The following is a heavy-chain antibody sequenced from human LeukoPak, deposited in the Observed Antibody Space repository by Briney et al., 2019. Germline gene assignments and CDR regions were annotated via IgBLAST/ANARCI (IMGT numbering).Heavy chain of an antibody. CDR2: MSAYKCKT. CDR1: GYTFTHYG. J-gene: IGHJ4*02. Sequence: SVKLCCKASGYTFTHYGVSWGRRAARHGVGGMGWMSAYKCKTNYAQKVQGRVTMTKDTSTSTAYTELRSRRSDDTAVYYRARDKGRSSSGGYWGQGKLVTVSS. D-gene: IGHD6-19*01. CDR3: ARDKGRSSSGGY. V-gene: IGHV1-18*01.